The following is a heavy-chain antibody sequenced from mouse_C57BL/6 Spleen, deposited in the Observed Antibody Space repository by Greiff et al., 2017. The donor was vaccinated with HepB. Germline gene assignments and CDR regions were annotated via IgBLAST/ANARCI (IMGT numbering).Heavy chain of an antibody. D-gene: IGHD2-2*01. CDR1: GYSITSGYY. Sequence: VQLKESGPGLVKPSQSLSLTCSVTGYSITSGYYWNWIRQFPGNKLEWMGYISYDGSNNYNPSLKNRISITRDTSKNQFFLKLNSVTTEDTATYYCARQAMVTTGLDYWGQGTTLTVSS. V-gene: IGHV3-6*01. J-gene: IGHJ2*01. CDR2: ISYDGSN. CDR3: ARQAMVTTGLDY.